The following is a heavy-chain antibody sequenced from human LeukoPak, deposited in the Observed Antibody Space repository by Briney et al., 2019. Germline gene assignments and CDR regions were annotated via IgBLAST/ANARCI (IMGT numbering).Heavy chain of an antibody. D-gene: IGHD3-10*01. CDR2: ISYDGNNK. CDR1: GFTFSSYG. V-gene: IGHV3-30*18. CDR3: AKSATYYYGSGTYYNVPIDY. Sequence: PGGSLRLSCAASGFTFSSYGMHWVRQAPGKGLEWVALISYDGNNKYYADSVKGRFTISRDNSKNTVYLQMNSLGAEDTAVYYCAKSATYYYGSGTYYNVPIDYWGQGTLVTVSS. J-gene: IGHJ4*02.